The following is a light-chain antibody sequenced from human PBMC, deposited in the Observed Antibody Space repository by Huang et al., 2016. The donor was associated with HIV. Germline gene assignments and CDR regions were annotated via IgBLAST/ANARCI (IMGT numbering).Light chain of an antibody. CDR1: QSVRNF. Sequence: EILLTQSPATLSVSPGESATLSCRASQSVRNFLAWYQHRPGQPPRLLIYDASTRAAGIPDRFSGSGSDTDFTLTINNLQPEDFAIYYCQQRSNWPPFTFGPGTKVDIK. CDR3: QQRSNWPPFT. J-gene: IGKJ3*01. CDR2: DAS. V-gene: IGKV3-11*01.